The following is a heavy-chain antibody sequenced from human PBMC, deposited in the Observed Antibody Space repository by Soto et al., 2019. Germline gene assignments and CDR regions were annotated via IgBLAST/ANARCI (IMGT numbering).Heavy chain of an antibody. D-gene: IGHD3-22*01. Sequence: SVMVSCKASGGTFSSYAISWVRQAPGQGLEWMGGIIPIFGTANYAQKFQGRVTITADESTSTAYMELSSLRSEDTAVYYCARDRRFYYDSSGYYEYFYHWGKGSLVPVSS. CDR2: IIPIFGTA. CDR3: ARDRRFYYDSSGYYEYFYH. V-gene: IGHV1-69*13. CDR1: GGTFSSYA. J-gene: IGHJ1*01.